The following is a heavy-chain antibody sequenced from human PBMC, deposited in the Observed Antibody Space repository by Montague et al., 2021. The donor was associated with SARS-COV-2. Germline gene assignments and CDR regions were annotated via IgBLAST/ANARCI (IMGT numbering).Heavy chain of an antibody. J-gene: IGHJ4*02. CDR1: GGSISSSNYY. CDR2: IYYSGTT. V-gene: IGHV4-39*01. D-gene: IGHD6-19*01. CDR3: ARESYTSGWFQQFDY. Sequence: SETLSLTCTVSGGSISSSNYYWGWIRQPPGKGLEWIGCIYYSGTTNYNPSLQSRVSISVDTSKNQFSLKLSSVTAADTAVYYCARESYTSGWFQQFDYWGQGTLVTVSS.